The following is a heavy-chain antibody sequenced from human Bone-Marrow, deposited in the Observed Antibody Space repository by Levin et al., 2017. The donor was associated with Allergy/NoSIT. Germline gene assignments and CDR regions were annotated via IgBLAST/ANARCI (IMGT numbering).Heavy chain of an antibody. CDR1: GGSISSSNW. V-gene: IGHV4-4*02. CDR2: IYHSGST. D-gene: IGHD2-2*01. J-gene: IGHJ5*02. CDR3: ARDQPAWKAILPAANT. Sequence: SETLSLTCAVSGGSISSSNWWSWVRQPPGKGLEWIGEIYHSGSTNYNPSLKCRVTISVDKSKNQFSLKLSSVTAADTAVYYCARDQPAWKAILPAANTWGQGTLVTVSS.